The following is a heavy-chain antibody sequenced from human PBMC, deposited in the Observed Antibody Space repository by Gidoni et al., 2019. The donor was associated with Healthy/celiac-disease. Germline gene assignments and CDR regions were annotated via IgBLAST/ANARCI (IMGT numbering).Heavy chain of an antibody. D-gene: IGHD1-1*01. J-gene: IGHJ6*02. CDR3: ARHGTWNYDYYGMDV. CDR2: IYYSGST. V-gene: IGHV4-39*01. Sequence: QLQLQESGPGLVKPSETLSLTCTVSGGSISSSSYYWGWIRQPPGKGLEWIGSIYYSGSTYYNPSLKSRVTISVDTSKSQFSLKLSSVTAADTAVYYCARHGTWNYDYYGMDVWGQGTTVTVSS. CDR1: GGSISSSSYY.